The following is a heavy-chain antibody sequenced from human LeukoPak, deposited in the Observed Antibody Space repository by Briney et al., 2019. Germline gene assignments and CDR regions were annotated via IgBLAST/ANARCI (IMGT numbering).Heavy chain of an antibody. D-gene: IGHD2-2*01. V-gene: IGHV3-23*01. Sequence: GGSLRLSCAASGFTFSSYAMSWVRQAPGKGLEWVSAISGSGGSTYYADSVKGRFTISRDNSKNTLYLQMNSLRAEDTAVYYCARELLGYCSSTSCPSDYWGQGTLVTVSS. CDR2: ISGSGGST. CDR3: ARELLGYCSSTSCPSDY. J-gene: IGHJ4*02. CDR1: GFTFSSYA.